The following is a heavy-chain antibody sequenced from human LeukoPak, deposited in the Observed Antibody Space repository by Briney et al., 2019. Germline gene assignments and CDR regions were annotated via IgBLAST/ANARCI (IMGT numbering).Heavy chain of an antibody. J-gene: IGHJ4*02. CDR1: GGSISSYY. CDR2: IYYSGNT. CDR3: ARSSRYSSGWPY. V-gene: IGHV4-59*12. D-gene: IGHD6-19*01. Sequence: PSETLSLTCTVSGGSISSYYWSWIRRPPGKGLDWIGYIYYSGNTNYNPSLKSRVTISVDTSKNQFSLKLSSVTAADTAVYYCARSSRYSSGWPYWGQGTLVTVSS.